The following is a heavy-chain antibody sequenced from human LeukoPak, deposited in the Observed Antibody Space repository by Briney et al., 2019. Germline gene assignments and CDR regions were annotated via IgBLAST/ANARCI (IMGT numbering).Heavy chain of an antibody. V-gene: IGHV3-30*04. CDR2: ISYDGSNK. CDR3: ARDRGGYSYVMGYFDY. D-gene: IGHD5-18*01. J-gene: IGHJ4*02. Sequence: GGSLRLSCAASGFTFISYAMPWVRQAPGKWLEWVSVISYDGSNKYYADSVKGRFTISRDNSKNTLYLQMNSLRAEDTAVYYCARDRGGYSYVMGYFDYWGQGTLVTVSS. CDR1: GFTFISYA.